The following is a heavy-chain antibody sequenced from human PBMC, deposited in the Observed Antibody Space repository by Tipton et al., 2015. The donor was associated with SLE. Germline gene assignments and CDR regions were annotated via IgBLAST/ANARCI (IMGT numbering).Heavy chain of an antibody. Sequence: SLRLSCETSGFTFSSYGMHWVRQAPGKGLEWVAVLWNDGTKEYYAESVKGRFTISRDNSKNTLYLQMNSLRVEDTAVYYCAREGGEGYFDYWGQGTLVTVS. J-gene: IGHJ4*02. D-gene: IGHD2-15*01. V-gene: IGHV3-33*01. CDR3: AREGGEGYFDY. CDR2: LWNDGTKE. CDR1: GFTFSSYG.